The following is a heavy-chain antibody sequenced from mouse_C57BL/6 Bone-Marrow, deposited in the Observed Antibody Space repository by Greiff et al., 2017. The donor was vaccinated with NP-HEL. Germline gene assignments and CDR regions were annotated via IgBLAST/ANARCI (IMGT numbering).Heavy chain of an antibody. CDR2: IDPKNGDT. D-gene: IGHD1-1*01. Sequence: VQLQQSGAELVRPGASVKLSCTASGFNIKDDYMHWVKQRPEQGLEWIGWIDPKNGDTEYASKFQGKATITADTSSNTAYLQLSSLTSEDTAVYYCTTLLYYYGSSYEDYFDYWGQGTTLTVSS. CDR1: GFNIKDDY. CDR3: TTLLYYYGSSYEDYFDY. V-gene: IGHV14-4*01. J-gene: IGHJ2*01.